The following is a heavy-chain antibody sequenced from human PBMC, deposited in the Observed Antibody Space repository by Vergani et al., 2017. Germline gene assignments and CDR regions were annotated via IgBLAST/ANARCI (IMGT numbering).Heavy chain of an antibody. CDR1: GFTFSSYS. J-gene: IGHJ3*02. CDR3: AKAIGGIDDYGDYVEDFNAFDI. CDR2: ISYDGSNK. D-gene: IGHD4-17*01. Sequence: VQLVESGGGLVKPGGSLRLSCAASGFTFSSYSMNWVRQAPGKGLEWVAVISYDGSNKYYADSVKGRFTISRDNSKNTLYLQMNSLRAEDTAVYYLAKAIGGIDDYGDYVEDFNAFDIWGQGTMVTVSS. V-gene: IGHV3-30*18.